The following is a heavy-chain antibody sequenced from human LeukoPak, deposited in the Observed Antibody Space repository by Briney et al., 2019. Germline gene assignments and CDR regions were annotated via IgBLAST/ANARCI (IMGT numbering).Heavy chain of an antibody. J-gene: IGHJ5*02. CDR2: IYYSGST. Sequence: SETLSLTCTVSGGSISSYYWSWIRQPPGKGLEWSGYIYYSGSTNYNPSLKSRVTISVDTSKNQFSLKLSSVTAADTAVYYCARDLGHVDTAMVTTPRGWFDPWGQGTLVTVSS. V-gene: IGHV4-59*01. D-gene: IGHD5-18*01. CDR3: ARDLGHVDTAMVTTPRGWFDP. CDR1: GGSISSYY.